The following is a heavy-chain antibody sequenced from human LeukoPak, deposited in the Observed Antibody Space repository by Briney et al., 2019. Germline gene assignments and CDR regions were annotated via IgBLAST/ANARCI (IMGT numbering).Heavy chain of an antibody. CDR3: ARDPRMHSGSYYTDY. CDR2: IIPIFGTA. Sequence: SVKVSCKASGGTFSSYAISWVRQAPGQGLEWMGGIIPIFGTANYAQKLQGRVTMTTDTSTSTAYMELRSLRSDDTAVYYCARDPRMHSGSYYTDYWGQGTLVTVSS. V-gene: IGHV1-69*05. D-gene: IGHD1-26*01. CDR1: GGTFSSYA. J-gene: IGHJ4*02.